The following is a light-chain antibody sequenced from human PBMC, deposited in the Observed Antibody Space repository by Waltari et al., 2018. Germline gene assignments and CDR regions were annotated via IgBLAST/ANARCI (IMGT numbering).Light chain of an antibody. J-gene: IGLJ1*01. CDR1: RLRTYY. Sequence: SSELTQDPAVSVALGQTVRITCQGDRLRTYYVSWYQQKPGQAPVLVIYGRDKRPSGIPDRFSCASSGDTASLTITGAQAEDEADYYCNSRDYSANYVFGAGTKVTVL. CDR3: NSRDYSANYV. CDR2: GRD. V-gene: IGLV3-19*01.